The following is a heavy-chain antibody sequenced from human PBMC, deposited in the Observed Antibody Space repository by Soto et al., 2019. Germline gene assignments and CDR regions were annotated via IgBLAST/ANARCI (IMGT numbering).Heavy chain of an antibody. CDR1: GGTFSSYA. J-gene: IGHJ4*02. V-gene: IGHV1-69*13. Sequence: ASVKVSCKASGGTFSSYAISWVRQAPGQGLEWMGGIIPIFGTANYAQKFQGRVTITADESTSTAYMELSSLRSEDTAVYYCARRYYDSSGGDYWGQGTLVTVSS. CDR2: IIPIFGTA. D-gene: IGHD3-22*01. CDR3: ARRYYDSSGGDY.